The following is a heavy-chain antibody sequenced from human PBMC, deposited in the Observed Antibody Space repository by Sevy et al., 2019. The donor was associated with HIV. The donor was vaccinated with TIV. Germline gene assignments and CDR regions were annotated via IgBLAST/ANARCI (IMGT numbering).Heavy chain of an antibody. D-gene: IGHD3-22*01. CDR3: AKRGGHYDPDEIAYYFYYYNMDV. Sequence: GGCLRLSCAVSGFSFDSYGMNWVRQAPGKGLEWVSAISGSGTRTYYADSVKGRFIISRDNSKNTLDLQMNSLRAEDTAIYYCAKRGGHYDPDEIAYYFYYYNMDVWGKGTTVTVSS. V-gene: IGHV3-23*01. J-gene: IGHJ6*03. CDR2: ISGSGTRT. CDR1: GFSFDSYG.